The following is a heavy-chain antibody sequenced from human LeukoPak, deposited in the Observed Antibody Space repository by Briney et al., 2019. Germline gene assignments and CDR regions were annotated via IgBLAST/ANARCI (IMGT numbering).Heavy chain of an antibody. CDR1: GDSISSSGYY. CDR2: IYYSGST. V-gene: IGHV4-31*03. CDR3: ARALTGTYYFDY. Sequence: TLSLTCSVSGDSISSSGYYWSWIRQHPGKGLEWIGYIYYSGSTYYNPSLKSRVTISVDTSKNQFFLKLSSVTAADTAVYYCARALTGTYYFDYWGQGTLVTVSS. J-gene: IGHJ4*02. D-gene: IGHD1-20*01.